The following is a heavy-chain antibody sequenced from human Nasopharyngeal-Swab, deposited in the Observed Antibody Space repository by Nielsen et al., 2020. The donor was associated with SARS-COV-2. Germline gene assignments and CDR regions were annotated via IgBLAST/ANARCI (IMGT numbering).Heavy chain of an antibody. V-gene: IGHV3-30*04. CDR2: ISYDGSNK. J-gene: IGHJ6*02. CDR1: GFTFGSYA. CDR3: ARVDYGGNSFGMDV. Sequence: GESLKISCAASGFTFGSYAMHWVRQAPGKGLEWVAVISYDGSNKYYADSVKGRFTISRDNSKNTLYLQMNSLRAEDTAVYYCARVDYGGNSFGMDVWGQGTTVTVSS. D-gene: IGHD4-23*01.